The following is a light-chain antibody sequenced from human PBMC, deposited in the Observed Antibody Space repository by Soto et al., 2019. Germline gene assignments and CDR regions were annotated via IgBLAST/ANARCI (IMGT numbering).Light chain of an antibody. Sequence: MYQSPSSLSASVRDRVTITCRASQTISSWLAWYQQKPGKAPKLLIYKASTLKSGVPSRFSGSGSGTEFTLTISSLQPDDFATYYCQHYNSYSEAFGQRTNV. CDR1: QTISSW. CDR3: QHYNSYSEA. J-gene: IGKJ1*01. V-gene: IGKV1-5*03. CDR2: KAS.